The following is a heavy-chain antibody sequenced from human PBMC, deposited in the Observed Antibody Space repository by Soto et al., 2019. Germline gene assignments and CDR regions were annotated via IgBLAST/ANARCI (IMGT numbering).Heavy chain of an antibody. D-gene: IGHD5-12*01. CDR2: IYYSGST. V-gene: IGHV4-31*03. J-gene: IGHJ4*02. Sequence: QVQLQESGPGLVKPSQTLSLTCTVSGGSISSGGYYWSWIRQHPGKGLEWIGYIYYSGSTYYNPSLKSRVTISVDTSKNQFSLKLSSVTAADTAVYYCARLYLGYSGYEFSPYFDYWGQGTLVTVSS. CDR3: ARLYLGYSGYEFSPYFDY. CDR1: GGSISSGGYY.